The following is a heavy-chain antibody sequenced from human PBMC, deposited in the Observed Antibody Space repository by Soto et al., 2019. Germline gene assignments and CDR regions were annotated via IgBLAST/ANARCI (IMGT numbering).Heavy chain of an antibody. V-gene: IGHV4-59*01. D-gene: IGHD1-26*01. CDR2: ISYSGST. CDR1: GGAIISDY. J-gene: IGHJ4*02. Sequence: SETLSLTCTVSGGAIISDYWSWIRQPPGKGLEWIGYISYSGSTNYNPSLKSLATISVGTSKNQFSLKLSSVTAADTAVYYCARVLSGTSLFDYWGKGTLVTVSS. CDR3: ARVLSGTSLFDY.